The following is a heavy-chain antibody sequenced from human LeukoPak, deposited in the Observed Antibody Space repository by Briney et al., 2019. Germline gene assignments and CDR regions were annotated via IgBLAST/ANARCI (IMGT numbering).Heavy chain of an antibody. D-gene: IGHD6-19*01. CDR2: INPDSGAT. J-gene: IGHJ4*02. Sequence: ASVKVSCKASGYTFTGSYIHWVRQAPGQGLEWMGWINPDSGATKYAQNFQGRVTMTRDTSISTASMEMRSLKSDDTAVYYCARDFGSSSAWYEFDYWGQGTLVTVSS. CDR3: ARDFGSSSAWYEFDY. CDR1: GYTFTGSY. V-gene: IGHV1-2*02.